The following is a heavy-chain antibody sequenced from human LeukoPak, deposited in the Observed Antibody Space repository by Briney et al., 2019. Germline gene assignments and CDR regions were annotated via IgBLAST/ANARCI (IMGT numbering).Heavy chain of an antibody. Sequence: GGSLRLSCAASGFTFSSYAMHWVRQAPGKGLEWVSYIRSSSSTIYYADSVKGRFTISRDNSKNTLYLQINSLRAEDTAVYYCARTNFAYSSSPEFDYWGQGTLVTVSS. J-gene: IGHJ4*02. V-gene: IGHV3-48*01. CDR1: GFTFSSYA. CDR2: IRSSSSTI. D-gene: IGHD6-13*01. CDR3: ARTNFAYSSSPEFDY.